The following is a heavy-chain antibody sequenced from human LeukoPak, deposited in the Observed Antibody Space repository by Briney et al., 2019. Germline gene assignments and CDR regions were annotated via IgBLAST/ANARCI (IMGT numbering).Heavy chain of an antibody. V-gene: IGHV3-30*01. J-gene: IGHJ5*02. Sequence: GGSLRLSCAASGFTFSSFAMHWVRQAPGKGLEWAAVILYDGSNKYYADSVKGRFTISRDDSKNTLYLQMNSLRPEDTAVYYCARESRYYYDSSGYLNWFDPWGQGTLVTVSS. CDR3: ARESRYYYDSSGYLNWFDP. D-gene: IGHD3-22*01. CDR1: GFTFSSFA. CDR2: ILYDGSNK.